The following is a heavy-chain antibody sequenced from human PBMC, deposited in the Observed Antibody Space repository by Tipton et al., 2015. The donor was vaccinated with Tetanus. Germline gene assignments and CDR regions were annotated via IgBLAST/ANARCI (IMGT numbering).Heavy chain of an antibody. D-gene: IGHD3-10*01. J-gene: IGHJ4*02. CDR2: IYYSGST. CDR3: ARGRITMVRGVRSIYYFDY. Sequence: GLVKPSETLSLTCTVSGGSISSYYWSWIRQPPGKGLEWIGYIYYSGSTNYNPSLKSRVTISVDTSKNQFSLKLSSVTAADTAVYYXARGRITMVRGVRSIYYFDYWGQGTLVTVSS. CDR1: GGSISSYY. V-gene: IGHV4-59*01.